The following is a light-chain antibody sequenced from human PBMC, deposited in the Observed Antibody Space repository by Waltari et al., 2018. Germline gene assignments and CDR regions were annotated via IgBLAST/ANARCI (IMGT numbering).Light chain of an antibody. J-gene: IGLJ3*02. V-gene: IGLV8-61*01. Sequence: QTVVTQEPSLSVSPGGTVTLTCTLSSGSLSTTSYATWYQQTPGQAPRTLVYKGNSRSSGVPDRFSGYILGNKAALTITRAQADDECDYYCSLYMGSGIWVFGGGTKLTVL. CDR1: SGSLSTTSY. CDR3: SLYMGSGIWV. CDR2: KGN.